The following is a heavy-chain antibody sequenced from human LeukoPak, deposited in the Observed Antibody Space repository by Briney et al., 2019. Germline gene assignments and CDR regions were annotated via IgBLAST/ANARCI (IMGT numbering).Heavy chain of an antibody. CDR2: INHSGST. J-gene: IGHJ6*02. CDR3: ARGDGTMVRGPLRRYYYGMDV. V-gene: IGHV4-34*01. Sequence: SETLSLTCAVYGGSFSGYYWSWIRQPPGKGLEWIGEINHSGSTNYNPSLKSRVTIPVDTSKNQFSLKLSSVTAADTAVYYCARGDGTMVRGPLRRYYYGMDVWGQGTTVTVSS. CDR1: GGSFSGYY. D-gene: IGHD3-10*01.